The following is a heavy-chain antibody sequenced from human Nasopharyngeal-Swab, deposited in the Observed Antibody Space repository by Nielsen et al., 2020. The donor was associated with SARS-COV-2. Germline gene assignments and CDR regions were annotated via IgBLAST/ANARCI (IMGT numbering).Heavy chain of an antibody. CDR1: GFTFSTYG. V-gene: IGHV3-33*06. D-gene: IGHD2/OR15-2a*01. J-gene: IGHJ4*02. CDR3: AKDLRGPHFF. CDR2: LWHDGSKE. Sequence: GGSLRLSCAASGFTFSTYGMHWVRQAPGKGLEWVAILWHDGSKEYCADSLKDRFTISRDNSKNTLYLQMNSLRAEDTAVYYCAKDLRGPHFFWGQGTLVTVSS.